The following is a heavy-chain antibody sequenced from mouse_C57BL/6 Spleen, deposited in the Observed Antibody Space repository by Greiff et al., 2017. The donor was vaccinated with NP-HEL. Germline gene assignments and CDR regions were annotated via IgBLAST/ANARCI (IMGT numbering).Heavy chain of an antibody. V-gene: IGHV5-4*01. Sequence: EVQLVESGGGLVKPGGSLKLSCAASGFTFSSYAMSWVSQTQEKRLEWVAIISAGGSYTYYQDNVKGRFTISSDNAKNNRFLEMSHLNTEDSAMYYCARDYYSSDDIDYWGQGTSLTVSS. D-gene: IGHD2-12*01. J-gene: IGHJ2*02. CDR1: GFTFSSYA. CDR3: ARDYYSSDDIDY. CDR2: ISAGGSYT.